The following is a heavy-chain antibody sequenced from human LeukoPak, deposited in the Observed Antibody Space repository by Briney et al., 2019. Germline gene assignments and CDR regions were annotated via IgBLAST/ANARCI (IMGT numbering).Heavy chain of an antibody. D-gene: IGHD3-22*01. V-gene: IGHV4-4*07. CDR1: GGSISSYY. J-gene: IGHJ6*03. Sequence: SETLSLTCTVSGGSISSYYWSRIRQPAGKGLEWIGRIYTSGSTNYNPSLKSRVTMSVDTSKNQFSLKLSSVTAADTAVYYCARGGVVAQIFPDYYYYMDVWGKGTTVTVSS. CDR2: IYTSGST. CDR3: ARGGVVAQIFPDYYYYMDV.